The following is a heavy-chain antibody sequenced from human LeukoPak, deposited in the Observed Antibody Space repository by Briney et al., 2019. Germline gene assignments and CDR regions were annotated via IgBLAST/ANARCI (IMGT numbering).Heavy chain of an antibody. V-gene: IGHV3-23*01. Sequence: GGSLRLSCAASGFTFSSYAMSWVRQAPGKGLEWVSSITGSGGSAYYADSVKGRFTISRDNSMNTLYLQMNSLRAEDTAVYYCAKGRSGSGYVPFDCWGQGTLVTVSS. D-gene: IGHD5-12*01. CDR3: AKGRSGSGYVPFDC. CDR1: GFTFSSYA. CDR2: ITGSGGSA. J-gene: IGHJ4*02.